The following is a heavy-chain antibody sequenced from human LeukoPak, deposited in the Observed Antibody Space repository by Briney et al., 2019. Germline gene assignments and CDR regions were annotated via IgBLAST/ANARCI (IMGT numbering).Heavy chain of an antibody. D-gene: IGHD6-13*01. Sequence: WIGYIYYSGSTNYNPSLKSRVTISVDTSKNQFSLKLSSVTAADTAVYYCARRSSSSWALDYWGQGTLVTVSS. CDR3: ARRSSSSWALDY. J-gene: IGHJ4*02. CDR2: IYYSGST. V-gene: IGHV4-61*07.